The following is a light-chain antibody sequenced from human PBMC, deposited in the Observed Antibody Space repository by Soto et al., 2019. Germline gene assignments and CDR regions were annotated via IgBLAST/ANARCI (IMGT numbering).Light chain of an antibody. Sequence: EIVLTQSPATLSLSPGQRATLSCRASQDINIYLVWYQQKAGQAPRLLIYDAANRATGIPARFSGGGSGTDFTLTINKLEPEDFAVYYCHQRRSWPYTCGQGTKLEIK. V-gene: IGKV3-11*01. CDR2: DAA. CDR1: QDINIY. CDR3: HQRRSWPYT. J-gene: IGKJ2*01.